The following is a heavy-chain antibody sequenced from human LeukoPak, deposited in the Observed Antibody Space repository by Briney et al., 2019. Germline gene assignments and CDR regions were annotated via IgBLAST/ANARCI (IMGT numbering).Heavy chain of an antibody. CDR3: ARQRGGNYYYFDY. V-gene: IGHV3-23*01. J-gene: IGHJ4*02. Sequence: GGSLRLSCTVSGFTFGDYGMNWVRQAPGKGLEFVSSISGSDGSTHYVDSMKGRFTISRDISKNTLYLQMNSLRAEDTAVYYCARQRGGNYYYFDYWGQGILVTVSS. D-gene: IGHD5-24*01. CDR2: ISGSDGST. CDR1: GFTFGDYG.